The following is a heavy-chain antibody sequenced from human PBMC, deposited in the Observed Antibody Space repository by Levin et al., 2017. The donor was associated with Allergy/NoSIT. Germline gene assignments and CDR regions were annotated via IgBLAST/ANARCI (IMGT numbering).Heavy chain of an antibody. CDR2: ISYDGSDK. CDR3: AKDVVFGTSSWSLDF. CDR1: GFSFSSFG. D-gene: IGHD6-13*01. Sequence: SCAASGFSFSSFGMHWVRQAPGKGLEWVAVISYDGSDKYYADSVKGRFTISRDNTKNTLYLQMNSLRSEDAAVYYCAKDVVFGTSSWSLDFWGQGTLVTVSS. V-gene: IGHV3-30*18. J-gene: IGHJ4*02.